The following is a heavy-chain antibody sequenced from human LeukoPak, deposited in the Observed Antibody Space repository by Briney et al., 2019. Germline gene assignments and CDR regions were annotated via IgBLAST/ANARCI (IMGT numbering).Heavy chain of an antibody. Sequence: SETLSLTCTVSGGSISSYYWSWIRQPAGKGLEWIGRIYTSGSTNYNPALQSRLTISIDTSKNQFSLKLMSVTAADTAVYYCARDSGTTGEVKFDPWGQGILVTVSS. V-gene: IGHV4-4*07. D-gene: IGHD3-10*01. CDR1: GGSISSYY. J-gene: IGHJ5*02. CDR2: IYTSGST. CDR3: ARDSGTTGEVKFDP.